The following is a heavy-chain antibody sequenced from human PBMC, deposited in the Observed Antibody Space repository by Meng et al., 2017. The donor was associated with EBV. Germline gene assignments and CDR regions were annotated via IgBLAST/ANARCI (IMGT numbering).Heavy chain of an antibody. CDR3: AKSSSSTPGVVDS. CDR2: IYDGGTT. D-gene: IGHD2-2*01. CDR1: GASVSGGTFH. Sequence: QVQPQGSGPGLVKPSETLSLTCTVSGASVSGGTFHWSWIRQPPGKELQWIGYIYDGGTTIYNPSLKSRVTIFLDTSRNQFSLGLGSVTTADTAVYYCAKSSSSTPGVVDSWGQGTLVTVSS. J-gene: IGHJ4*02. V-gene: IGHV4-61*01.